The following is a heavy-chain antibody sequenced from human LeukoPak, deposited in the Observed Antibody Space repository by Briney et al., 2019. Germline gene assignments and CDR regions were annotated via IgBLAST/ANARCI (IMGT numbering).Heavy chain of an antibody. J-gene: IGHJ4*02. V-gene: IGHV3-30-3*01. CDR1: GFTFSTYA. D-gene: IGHD3-22*01. CDR3: ARNKHDSSGKIFDY. CDR2: ISYDGSEK. Sequence: PGGSLRLSCAASGFTFSTYAIHWVRQAPGKGLEWVIVISYDGSEKYYSDSVRGRFTISRDNSKNTLYLQMNSLRAEDTAIYYCARNKHDSSGKIFDYWDQGTLVTVSS.